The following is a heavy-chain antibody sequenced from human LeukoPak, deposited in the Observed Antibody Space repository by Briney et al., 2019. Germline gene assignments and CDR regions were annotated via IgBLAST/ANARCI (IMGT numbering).Heavy chain of an antibody. D-gene: IGHD3-22*01. CDR2: ISNDGTNK. CDR1: GFTFSSDG. J-gene: IGHJ4*02. Sequence: PGRSLRLSCAASGFTFSSDGMHWVRQAPGKGLEWVAVISNDGTNKYYADSVKGRFTISRDNSKNTLYVQVNSLGTEDTAAYYCAKGSYYDSSGFFYFDYGGQGTLVTVS. CDR3: AKGSYYDSSGFFYFDY. V-gene: IGHV3-30*18.